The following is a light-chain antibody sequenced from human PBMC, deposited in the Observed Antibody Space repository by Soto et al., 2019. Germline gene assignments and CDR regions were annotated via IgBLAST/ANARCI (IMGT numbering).Light chain of an antibody. CDR3: QSYDSSVSGSV. CDR2: GNS. Sequence: QSVLTQPPSVSGAPGQRVTISCTGSSSNIGAGYDVHWYQQLPGTAPKLLIYGNSDRPSGVPDRFSGSKSGTSASLAITGLQAEDEADYYCQSYDSSVSGSVFGTGTKGTVL. CDR1: SSNIGAGYD. V-gene: IGLV1-40*01. J-gene: IGLJ1*01.